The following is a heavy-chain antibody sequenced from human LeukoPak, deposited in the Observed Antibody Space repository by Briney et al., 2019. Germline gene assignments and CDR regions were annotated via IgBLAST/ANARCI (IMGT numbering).Heavy chain of an antibody. V-gene: IGHV4-59*08. Sequence: SETLSLTCTVSGDSMNNYYWNWIRQSPGKGLEWIGYIYNSGNTNYNPSLKSRVTMSVDTSKNQFSLSLNSVTAADTAVYYCARLQWRYYGLDVWGQGTTVTVSS. CDR2: IYNSGNT. CDR3: ARLQWRYYGLDV. J-gene: IGHJ6*02. CDR1: GDSMNNYY. D-gene: IGHD6-19*01.